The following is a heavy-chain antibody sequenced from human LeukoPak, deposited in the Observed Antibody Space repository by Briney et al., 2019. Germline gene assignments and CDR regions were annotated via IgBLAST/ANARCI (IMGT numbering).Heavy chain of an antibody. D-gene: IGHD5-18*01. CDR2: IYYSGNT. Sequence: PSETLSLTCTVSGGSVGSGGYYWSWIRQPPGKGLEWIGYIYYSGNTNYNPSLKSRVTISVDTSKNQFSLKLSSVTAADTAVYYCARDLSSASLRGYSYGSYGMDVWGQGTTVTVSS. CDR3: ARDLSSASLRGYSYGSYGMDV. V-gene: IGHV4-61*08. J-gene: IGHJ6*02. CDR1: GGSVGSGGYY.